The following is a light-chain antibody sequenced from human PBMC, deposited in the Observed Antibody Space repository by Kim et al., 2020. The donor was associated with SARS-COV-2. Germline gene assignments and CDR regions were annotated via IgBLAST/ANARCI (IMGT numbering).Light chain of an antibody. CDR3: QQSYSTPRT. Sequence: SASVGDRVTITCRASQSISSYLNWYQQKPGKAPKLLIYAASSLQSGVPSRFSGSGSGTDFTLTISSLQPEDFATYYCQQSYSTPRTFGQGTKMEI. V-gene: IGKV1-39*01. J-gene: IGKJ2*01. CDR2: AAS. CDR1: QSISSY.